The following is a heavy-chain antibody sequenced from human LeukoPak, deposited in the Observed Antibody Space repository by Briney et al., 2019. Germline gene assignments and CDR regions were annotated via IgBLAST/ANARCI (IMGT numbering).Heavy chain of an antibody. CDR3: ARHSGSGSLSRPFDP. CDR2: IY. D-gene: IGHD3-10*01. CDR1: GGSVTSGGFY. V-gene: IGHV4-39*01. J-gene: IGHJ5*02. Sequence: PLETLSLTCSVSGGSVTSGGFYWGWLRQPPGKGPEWIATIYYYNPSLQSRVTISIDTSKNQFSLRLTSVTATDTAVYHCARHSGSGSLSRPFDPWGQATLVTVSS.